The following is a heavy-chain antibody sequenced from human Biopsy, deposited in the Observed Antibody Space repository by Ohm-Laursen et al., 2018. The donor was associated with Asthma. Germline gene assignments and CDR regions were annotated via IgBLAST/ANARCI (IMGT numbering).Heavy chain of an antibody. V-gene: IGHV4-39*01. D-gene: IGHD3-16*01. J-gene: IGHJ4*02. CDR1: SGSGGYMRSGNYY. CDR3: ARRGGVRRYFDY. Sequence: TLSLTCSLSSGSGGYMRSGNYYWGWIRQPPGKGLEWIGSIYYSGTTYYNPSLESRVTVSADASKNQFSLKLSSVTAADTAVYFCARRGGVRRYFDYWGQGTLVTVSS. CDR2: IYYSGTT.